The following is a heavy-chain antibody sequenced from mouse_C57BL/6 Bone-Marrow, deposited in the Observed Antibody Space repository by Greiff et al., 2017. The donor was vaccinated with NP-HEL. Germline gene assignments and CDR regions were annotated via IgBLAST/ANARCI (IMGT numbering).Heavy chain of an antibody. Sequence: VQLQESGAELVKPGASVKISCKASGYAFSSYWMNWVKQRPGKGLEWIGQIYPGDGDTNYNGKFKGKATLTADKSSSTAYMQLSSLTSEDSAVYFCARPDGYYSWYFDVWGTGTTVTVSS. CDR1: GYAFSSYW. J-gene: IGHJ1*03. CDR3: ARPDGYYSWYFDV. CDR2: IYPGDGDT. V-gene: IGHV1-80*01. D-gene: IGHD2-3*01.